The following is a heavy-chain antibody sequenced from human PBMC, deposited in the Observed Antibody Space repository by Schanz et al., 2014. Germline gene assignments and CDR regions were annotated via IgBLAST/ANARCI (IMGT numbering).Heavy chain of an antibody. V-gene: IGHV3-48*04. J-gene: IGHJ4*02. CDR3: GRERTNYGGNSYFFDH. D-gene: IGHD2-21*02. CDR1: GFTFSGYW. CDR2: ISWNSGTI. Sequence: EVQLLESGGGLVQPGGSLRLSCAASGFTFSGYWMTWVRQAPGKGLEWVSVISWNSGTIGYADSVKGRFTVSRDNAKNSVYLQMNSLRVEDAAVYYCGRERTNYGGNSYFFDHWGQGTLVTVSS.